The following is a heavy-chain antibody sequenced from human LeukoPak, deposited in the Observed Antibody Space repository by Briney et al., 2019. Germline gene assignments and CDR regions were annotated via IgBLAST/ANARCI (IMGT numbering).Heavy chain of an antibody. Sequence: GWSLRLSRVASGFTLSSYWMSGVRQAPGRGLEWVANIKQDGSEKYYVDSVKGRFTISRDNAKNSLYLQMNSLRAEDTAVYYCASVLLWFGEQNDYWGQGTLVTVSS. CDR3: ASVLLWFGEQNDY. D-gene: IGHD3-10*01. J-gene: IGHJ4*02. CDR1: GFTLSSYW. V-gene: IGHV3-7*01. CDR2: IKQDGSEK.